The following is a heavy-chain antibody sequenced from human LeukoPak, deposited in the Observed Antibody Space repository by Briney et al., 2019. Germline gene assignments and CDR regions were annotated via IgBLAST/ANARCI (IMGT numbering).Heavy chain of an antibody. CDR2: SRGSGGTS. D-gene: IGHD6-13*01. J-gene: IGHJ4*02. Sequence: GGSLRLSCAASGFTYRSYAMGWVRQPPAKGLEWVSGSRGSGGTSHYAVSVKGRFTICRDNSKNTLYMQMNSLRGEDTAVYYCAKDQLGAPASTLFDYWGQGTLVTVSS. CDR3: AKDQLGAPASTLFDY. V-gene: IGHV3-23*01. CDR1: GFTYRSYA.